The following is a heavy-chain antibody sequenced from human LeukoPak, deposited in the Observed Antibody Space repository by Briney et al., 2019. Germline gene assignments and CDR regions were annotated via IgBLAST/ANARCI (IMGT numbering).Heavy chain of an antibody. Sequence: GESLKISCQGSGYSFTSYWIGWVRQMPGKGLEWMGLIYPRDSDTRYSPSFQGQVTITADKSINTAYLEWSSLRASDTAIYYCARHGVYSYGLELWGQGTLVTVSA. CDR1: GYSFTSYW. J-gene: IGHJ4*02. D-gene: IGHD5-18*01. V-gene: IGHV5-51*01. CDR2: IYPRDSDT. CDR3: ARHGVYSYGLEL.